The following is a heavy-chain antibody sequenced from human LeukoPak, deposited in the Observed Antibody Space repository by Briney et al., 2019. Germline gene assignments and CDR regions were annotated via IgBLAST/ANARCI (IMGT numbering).Heavy chain of an antibody. CDR1: GGSISSYY. J-gene: IGHJ5*02. Sequence: SETLSLTCTVSGGSISSYYWSWIRQPPGKGLEWIGYIYYSGSTNHNPSLKSRVTISVDTSKNQLSLKLSSVTAADTAVYYCARERYDFWSGYSYKWFDPWGQGTRVIVSS. D-gene: IGHD3-3*01. CDR2: IYYSGST. V-gene: IGHV4-59*01. CDR3: ARERYDFWSGYSYKWFDP.